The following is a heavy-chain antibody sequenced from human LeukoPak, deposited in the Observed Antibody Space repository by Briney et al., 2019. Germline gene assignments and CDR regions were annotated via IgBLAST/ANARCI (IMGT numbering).Heavy chain of an antibody. J-gene: IGHJ4*02. CDR3: ARGGYYDRFDY. Sequence: SETLSLTCAVYGGSFSGYYWSWIRQPPGKGLEWIGEINHSGSTNYNPSLKSRVTISVDTSKNQFSLKLSSVTAADTAVYYCARGGYYDRFDYWGQGTLVTVSS. V-gene: IGHV4-34*01. CDR1: GGSFSGYY. D-gene: IGHD3-22*01. CDR2: INHSGST.